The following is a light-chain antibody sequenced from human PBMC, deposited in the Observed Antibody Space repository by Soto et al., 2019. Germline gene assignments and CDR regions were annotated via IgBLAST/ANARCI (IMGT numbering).Light chain of an antibody. CDR2: DVS. V-gene: IGLV2-14*02. J-gene: IGLJ3*02. CDR3: SSYTNTSTLV. CDR1: SSDVGAYNL. Sequence: QSALTQPASVSGSPGQSITISCTGTSSDVGAYNLVSWYQQHPGRAPKLFIFDVSDRPSGVSDRFSGSKSGNTASLTIPGLQAEDEASYYCSSYTNTSTLVFGGGTKLTVL.